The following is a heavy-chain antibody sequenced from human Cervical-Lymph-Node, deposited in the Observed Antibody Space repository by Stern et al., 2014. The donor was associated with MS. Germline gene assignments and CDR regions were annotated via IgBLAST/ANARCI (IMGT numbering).Heavy chain of an antibody. D-gene: IGHD4-11*01. Sequence: VQLVESGGGVVQPATSLRLSCAASGFRFNYYGMYWVRQAPGKGLEWVALISYDGSIRNYADSVKGRFTISRDNSKNTLFLQMNSLRPEDTALYYCAKALDYNNFFAGNMDVWGQGTTVTVSS. CDR3: AKALDYNNFFAGNMDV. CDR2: ISYDGSIR. J-gene: IGHJ6*02. V-gene: IGHV3-30*18. CDR1: GFRFNYYG.